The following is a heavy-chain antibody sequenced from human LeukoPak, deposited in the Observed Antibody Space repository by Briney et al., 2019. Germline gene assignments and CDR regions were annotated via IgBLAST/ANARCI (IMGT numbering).Heavy chain of an antibody. CDR1: GYTFTGYY. D-gene: IGHD3-22*01. V-gene: IGHV1-2*02. J-gene: IGHJ3*02. Sequence: ASVKVSCKASGYTFTGYYMHWVRQAPGQGLEWMGWINPNSGSTNYAQKFQGRVTMTRDTSISTAYMELSRLRSDDTAVYYCARDQGYYDSSGYYSAFDIWGQGTMVTVSS. CDR3: ARDQGYYDSSGYYSAFDI. CDR2: INPNSGST.